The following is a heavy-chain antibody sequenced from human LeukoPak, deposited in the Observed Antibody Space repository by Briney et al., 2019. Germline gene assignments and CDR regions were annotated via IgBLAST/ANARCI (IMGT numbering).Heavy chain of an antibody. CDR2: IYYSGST. D-gene: IGHD5-18*01. V-gene: IGHV4-39*07. CDR3: ARGPEVYSYGYNYYYYYMDV. CDR1: GGSISSSSYY. Sequence: HPSETLSLTCAVSGGSISSSSYYWGWIRQPTGKGLEWIGSIYYSGSTYYNPSLKSRVTISVDTSKNQFSLKLSSVIAADTAVYYCARGPEVYSYGYNYYYYYMDVWGKGTTVTVSS. J-gene: IGHJ6*03.